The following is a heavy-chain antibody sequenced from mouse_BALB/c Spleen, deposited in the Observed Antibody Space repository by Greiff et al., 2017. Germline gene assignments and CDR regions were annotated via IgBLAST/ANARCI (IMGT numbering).Heavy chain of an antibody. D-gene: IGHD2-1*01. V-gene: IGHV1S135*01. CDR2: IDPYNGGT. CDR3: ARDYGNYRGFAY. J-gene: IGHJ3*01. Sequence: VQLKESGPALVKPGASVKVSCKASGYAFTSYTMYWVKQSHGKSLEWIGYIDPYNGGTSYNQKFKGKATLTVDKSSSTAYMHLNSLTSEDSAVYYCARDYGNYRGFAYWGQGTLVTVSA. CDR1: GYAFTSYT.